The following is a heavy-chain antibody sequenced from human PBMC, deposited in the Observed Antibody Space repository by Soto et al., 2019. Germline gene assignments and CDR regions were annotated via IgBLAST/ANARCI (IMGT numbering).Heavy chain of an antibody. CDR1: GFTFSSYA. CDR2: VKSKADGGSG. Sequence: GGSLRLSCAASGFTFSSYAMSWVRQVPGKGLEWVGRVKSKADGGSGDYAAPVKGRFVVSRDDSKDIVYLQMNSLKIEDTGVYYCTTDSRTTLPEIRYDYWGHGTQVTVSS. J-gene: IGHJ4*01. V-gene: IGHV3-15*01. D-gene: IGHD1-26*01. CDR3: TTDSRTTLPEIRYDY.